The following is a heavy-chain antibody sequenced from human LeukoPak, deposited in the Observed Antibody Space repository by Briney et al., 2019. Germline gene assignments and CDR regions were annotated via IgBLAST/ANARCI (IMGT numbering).Heavy chain of an antibody. CDR2: IYPGDSDT. CDR1: GYSFTSYW. CDR3: ARFRSRYYDSSGYLGFDY. J-gene: IGHJ4*02. V-gene: IGHV5-51*01. Sequence: PGESLKISCKGSGYSFTSYWIGWVRQTPGKGLEWMGIIYPGDSDTRYSPSFQGQVTISADKSISTAYLQWSSLKASDTAMYYCARFRSRYYDSSGYLGFDYWGQGTLVTVSS. D-gene: IGHD3-22*01.